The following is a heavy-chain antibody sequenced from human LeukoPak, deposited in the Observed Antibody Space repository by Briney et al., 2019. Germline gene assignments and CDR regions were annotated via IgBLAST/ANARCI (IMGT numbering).Heavy chain of an antibody. CDR3: ARSHNWNYRIVVAYFDY. CDR2: TYYRSKWYN. CDR1: GYSVSSNSAA. J-gene: IGHJ4*02. Sequence: SQTLSLTCAISGYSVSSNSAAWNWIRQSPSRGLEWLGRTYYRSKWYNDYAVSVKSRITINPDTSKNQFSLQLNSVTPEDTAVYYCARSHNWNYRIVVAYFDYWGQGTLVTVSS. D-gene: IGHD1-7*01. V-gene: IGHV6-1*01.